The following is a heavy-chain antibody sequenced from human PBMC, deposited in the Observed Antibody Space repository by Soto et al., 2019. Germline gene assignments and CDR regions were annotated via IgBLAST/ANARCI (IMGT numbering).Heavy chain of an antibody. V-gene: IGHV3-30*18. Sequence: QVQLVESGGGVVQPGRSLRLSCAASGFTFSSYGMHWVRQAPGKGLEWVAVISYDGSNKYYADSVKGRFTISGDNSKHTLYLQMTSLRAEDTAVYYCAKGYRGTYYSYYCMDVWGQGPTVTVSS. CDR1: GFTFSSYG. D-gene: IGHD2-2*02. J-gene: IGHJ6*02. CDR2: ISYDGSNK. CDR3: AKGYRGTYYSYYCMDV.